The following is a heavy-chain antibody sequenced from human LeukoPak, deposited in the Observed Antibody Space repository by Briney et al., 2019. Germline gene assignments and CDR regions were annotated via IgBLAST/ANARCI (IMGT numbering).Heavy chain of an antibody. CDR3: ARLTGAPDY. CDR1: GGSFSGYY. Sequence: SETLYLICDVYGGSFSGYYWSWIRQPPGKGLEWIREINHSGSTNYNPSLKSRVTISVDTSKNQFSLKLSSVTAADTAVYYCARLTGAPDYWGQGTLVTVSS. V-gene: IGHV4-34*01. CDR2: INHSGST. J-gene: IGHJ4*02. D-gene: IGHD1-1*01.